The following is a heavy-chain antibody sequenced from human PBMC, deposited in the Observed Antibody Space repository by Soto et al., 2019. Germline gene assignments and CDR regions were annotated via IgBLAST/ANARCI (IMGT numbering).Heavy chain of an antibody. CDR2: IWYDGSNK. Sequence: QVQLVESGGGVVQPGRSLRLSCAASGFPFSSYGMHWVRQAPGKGLDWVAVIWYDGSNKDYAESVKGRFTISRDNSKNTLYLQMNSLRADDTAVYYCASSINWGQGTLVTVCS. V-gene: IGHV3-33*01. CDR1: GFPFSSYG. J-gene: IGHJ4*02. CDR3: ASSIN.